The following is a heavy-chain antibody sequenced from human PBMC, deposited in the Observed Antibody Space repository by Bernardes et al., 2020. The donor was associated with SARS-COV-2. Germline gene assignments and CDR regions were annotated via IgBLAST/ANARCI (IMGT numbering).Heavy chain of an antibody. D-gene: IGHD3-22*01. CDR3: VRSYYPSSKIDS. CDR1: GFTFSSYW. CDR2: IKSDGSII. V-gene: IGHV3-74*01. Sequence: GGSLRLSCAASGFTFSSYWMHWVRQGPGKGLVWVSRIKSDGSIINYADSVKGRFTISRDNAKNTLYLQMNSLRAEDTAVYYCVRSYYPSSKIDSWGQGTLVTVSS. J-gene: IGHJ4*02.